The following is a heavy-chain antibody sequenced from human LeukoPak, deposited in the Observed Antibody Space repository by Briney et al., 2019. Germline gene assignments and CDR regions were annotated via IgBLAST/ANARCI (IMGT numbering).Heavy chain of an antibody. V-gene: IGHV3-30*04. CDR1: GFIFGVYA. D-gene: IGHD3-16*01. CDR3: AKDPSTYYDYVWGTSIDY. CDR2: ISYDGVNK. Sequence: PGRSLTLSCAASGFIFGVYAMHWVRQAPGKGLEWVAVISYDGVNKYYSDSVKGRFTISRDNSKTTLYLQMNSLRAEDTAVYYCAKDPSTYYDYVWGTSIDYWGQGTLVTVSS. J-gene: IGHJ4*02.